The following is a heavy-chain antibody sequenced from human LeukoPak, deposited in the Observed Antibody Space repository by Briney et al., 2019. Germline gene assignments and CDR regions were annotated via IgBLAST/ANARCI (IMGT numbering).Heavy chain of an antibody. Sequence: SETLSLTCTVSGGSISSYYWSWIRQPPGKGLEWIGFIYYSGSTNYNPSLKSRVTISIDTSKNQFSLKLSSVTAADTAVYYCARAIRVAVAGTRKLGYYYYGMDVWGQGTTVTVSS. V-gene: IGHV4-59*01. J-gene: IGHJ6*02. CDR2: IYYSGST. D-gene: IGHD6-19*01. CDR1: GGSISSYY. CDR3: ARAIRVAVAGTRKLGYYYYGMDV.